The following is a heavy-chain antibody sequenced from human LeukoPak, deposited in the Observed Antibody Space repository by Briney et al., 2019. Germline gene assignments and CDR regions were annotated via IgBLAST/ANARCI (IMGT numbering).Heavy chain of an antibody. V-gene: IGHV3-30*02. CDR3: AKDATSFSGSYRLAPFDS. D-gene: IGHD1-26*01. CDR2: IRYDGSNK. CDR1: GFTFSSYG. J-gene: IGHJ4*02. Sequence: PWGSLRLSCAASGFTFSSYGMHWVRQAPGKGLEWVAFIRYDGSNKYYADSVKGRFTISRDNSKNTLYLQMNSLRAEDTAVYYCAKDATSFSGSYRLAPFDSWGQGILVTVSS.